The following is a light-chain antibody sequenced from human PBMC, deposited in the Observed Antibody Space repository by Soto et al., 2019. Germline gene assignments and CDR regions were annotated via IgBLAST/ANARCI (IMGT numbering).Light chain of an antibody. J-gene: IGKJ1*01. Sequence: DIPMTQSPSTLSASVGDIVVISCRASQSITTWLAWYQQKPAKAPKILIYDASSLESGVPSRFSGSGSGTEFTLTISSLQPDDFATYYCQQYNDYWTLGQGTKVDIK. V-gene: IGKV1-5*01. CDR2: DAS. CDR3: QQYNDYWT. CDR1: QSITTW.